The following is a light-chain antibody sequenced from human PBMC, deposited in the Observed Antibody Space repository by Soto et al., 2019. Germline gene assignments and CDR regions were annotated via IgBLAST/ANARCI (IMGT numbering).Light chain of an antibody. V-gene: IGKV3-15*01. CDR1: QSVRSD. CDR2: DAS. J-gene: IGKJ4*01. Sequence: EIVLTQSPATLSVSPGDRATLSCRASQSVRSDLAWLQQKPGQAPRLLIYDASTRATGIPARFSGSVSGTEFTLTISSLQSEDFAIYYCQQHNNWPLTFGGGTKVEIK. CDR3: QQHNNWPLT.